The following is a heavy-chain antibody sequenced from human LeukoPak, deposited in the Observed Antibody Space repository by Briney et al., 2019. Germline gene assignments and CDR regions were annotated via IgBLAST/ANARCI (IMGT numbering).Heavy chain of an antibody. Sequence: PGGSLRLSCAASGFTFSTYTMNWVRQAPGKGLEWVSYISSNSTIIYYADSVKGRFTISRDNAKNSLYLQMNSLRAEDTAVYYCARDPLMDYWGQGTLVTVSS. CDR2: ISSNSTII. J-gene: IGHJ4*02. CDR3: ARDPLMDY. CDR1: GFTFSTYT. V-gene: IGHV3-48*04.